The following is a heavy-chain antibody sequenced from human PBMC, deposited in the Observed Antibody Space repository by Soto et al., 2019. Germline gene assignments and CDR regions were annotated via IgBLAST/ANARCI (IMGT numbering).Heavy chain of an antibody. CDR1: GFTFSSYG. J-gene: IGHJ6*02. Sequence: QVQLVESGGGVVQPGRSLRLSCAASGFTFSSYGMHWVRQAPGKGLEWVAVIWYDGSNKYYADSVKGRFTISRDNSKYXXNLQMNSLRAEDTAVYYCARDRVAAAGTEGYGMDVWGQGSTVTVSS. CDR3: ARDRVAAAGTEGYGMDV. CDR2: IWYDGSNK. D-gene: IGHD6-13*01. V-gene: IGHV3-33*01.